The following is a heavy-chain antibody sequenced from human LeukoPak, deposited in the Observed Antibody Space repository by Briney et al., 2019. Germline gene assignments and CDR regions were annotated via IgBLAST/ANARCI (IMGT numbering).Heavy chain of an antibody. CDR1: GGSISSSNW. CDR3: ARYLEWLVQDAAFDI. D-gene: IGHD6-19*01. J-gene: IGHJ3*02. Sequence: SGTLSLTCAVSGGSISSSNWWSWVRQPPGKGLEWIGEIYHSGSTNYNPSLKSRVTISVDKSKNQFSLKLSSVTAADTAVYYCARYLEWLVQDAAFDIWGQGTMVTVSS. CDR2: IYHSGST. V-gene: IGHV4-4*02.